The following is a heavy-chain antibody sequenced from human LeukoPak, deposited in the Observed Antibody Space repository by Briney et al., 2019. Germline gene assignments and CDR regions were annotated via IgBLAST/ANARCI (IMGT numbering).Heavy chain of an antibody. Sequence: GGSLRLSCAASGFTFSNYGMNWVRQAPGKGLEWVSGIGGSGIRTYYADSVKGRFTISRDNSKNTLYLQMNSLKDEDTAVYYCAKDSHWILFDDWGQGTLVTVSS. J-gene: IGHJ4*02. V-gene: IGHV3-23*01. CDR1: GFTFSNYG. D-gene: IGHD2-2*03. CDR2: IGGSGIRT. CDR3: AKDSHWILFDD.